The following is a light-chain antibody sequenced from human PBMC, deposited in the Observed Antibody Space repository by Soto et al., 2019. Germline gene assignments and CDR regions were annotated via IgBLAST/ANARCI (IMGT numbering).Light chain of an antibody. J-gene: IGLJ2*01. Sequence: QSVLTQPASVSGSPGQSITISCTGTSSDVGGYNYVSWYQQQPGKAPKLMIYDVNNRPSGVSDRFSGSKSGNTASLTISGLQAEDEADYYCIAYSNSNTPVVFGGGTTLTVL. CDR2: DVN. CDR1: SSDVGGYNY. CDR3: IAYSNSNTPVV. V-gene: IGLV2-14*01.